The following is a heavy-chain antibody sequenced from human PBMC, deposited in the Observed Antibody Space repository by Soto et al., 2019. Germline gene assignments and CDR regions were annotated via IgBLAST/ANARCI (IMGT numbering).Heavy chain of an antibody. Sequence: QITLKESGPPLVRPTQPLTLTCTVSGFSLDTSGVGVGWIRQPPGKAPEWLALIYWDDDKRYSPSLKNRLTITKDTSKNQVVLTVTNMDPVDTVTYYCARALGSWGAYYFDHWGQGTLVTVSS. CDR3: ARALGSWGAYYFDH. J-gene: IGHJ4*02. V-gene: IGHV2-5*02. D-gene: IGHD3-16*01. CDR1: GFSLDTSGVG. CDR2: IYWDDDK.